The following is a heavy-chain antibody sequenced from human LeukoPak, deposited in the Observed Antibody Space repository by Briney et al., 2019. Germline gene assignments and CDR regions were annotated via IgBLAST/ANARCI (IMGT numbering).Heavy chain of an antibody. J-gene: IGHJ5*02. V-gene: IGHV3-23*01. CDR2: SGSGGST. D-gene: IGHD1-26*01. CDR3: AKDYSGSPPWFDP. Sequence: SGSGGSTYYADSVKGRFTISRDNSKNTLYLQMNSLRAEDTAVYYCAKDYSGSPPWFDPWGQGTLVTVSS.